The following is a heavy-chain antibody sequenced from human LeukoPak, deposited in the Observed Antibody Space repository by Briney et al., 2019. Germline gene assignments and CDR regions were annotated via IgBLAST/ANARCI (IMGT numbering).Heavy chain of an antibody. CDR3: ARHFRVVVVAAQPVYNWLDP. CDR2: IYYSGTT. V-gene: IGHV4-59*08. J-gene: IGHJ5*02. D-gene: IGHD2-15*01. Sequence: PSETLSLTCTVSGGSIGNYHWSWIRQPPGKGLEWIGYIYYSGTTNSNPSLKSRVTISVDTSKNQFSLKLSSVTAADTAVYYCARHFRVVVVAAQPVYNWLDPWGQGTLVTVSS. CDR1: GGSIGNYH.